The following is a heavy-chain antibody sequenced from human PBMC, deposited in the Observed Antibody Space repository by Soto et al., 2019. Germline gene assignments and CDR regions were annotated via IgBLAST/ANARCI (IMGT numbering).Heavy chain of an antibody. V-gene: IGHV3-33*01. J-gene: IGHJ3*02. CDR1: GFTFSSYG. Sequence: QVQLVESGGGVVQPGRSLRLSCAASGFTFSSYGMHWVRQAPGKGLEWVAVIWYDGSNKYYADSVKGRFTISRDNSKNTLYLQMNSLRAEDTAVYYCARGGIVATRDAFDIWGQGTMVTVSS. CDR2: IWYDGSNK. D-gene: IGHD5-12*01. CDR3: ARGGIVATRDAFDI.